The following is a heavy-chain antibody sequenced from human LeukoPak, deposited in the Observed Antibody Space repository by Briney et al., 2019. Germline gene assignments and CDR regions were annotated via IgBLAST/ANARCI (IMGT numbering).Heavy chain of an antibody. CDR3: ARHENCSGGSCYSTPFDY. CDR2: IYYSGST. CDR1: GGSISSGGYY. D-gene: IGHD2-15*01. J-gene: IGHJ4*02. Sequence: KASETLSLTCTVSGGSISSGGYYWGWIRQPPGKGLEWIGSIYYSGSTYYNPSLKSRVTISVDTSKNQFSLKLSSVTAADTAVYYCARHENCSGGSCYSTPFDYWGQGTLVTVSS. V-gene: IGHV4-39*01.